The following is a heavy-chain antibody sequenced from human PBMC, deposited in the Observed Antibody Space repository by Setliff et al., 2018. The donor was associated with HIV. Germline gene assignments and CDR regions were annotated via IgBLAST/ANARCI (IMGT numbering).Heavy chain of an antibody. V-gene: IGHV1-3*01. CDR2: INAGNGNT. CDR3: AGLNRWSIAVAGTHLYYYGMDV. J-gene: IGHJ6*02. D-gene: IGHD6-19*01. CDR1: GYTFTSYA. Sequence: GASVKVSCKASGYTFTSYAMHWVRQAPGQRLEWMGWINAGNGNTKYSQKFQGRVTITRDTSASTAYMELSSLRSEDTAVYYCAGLNRWSIAVAGTHLYYYGMDVWGQGTTVTVSS.